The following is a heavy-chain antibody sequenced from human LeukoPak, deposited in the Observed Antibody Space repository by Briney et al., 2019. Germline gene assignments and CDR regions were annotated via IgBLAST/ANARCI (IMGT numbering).Heavy chain of an antibody. D-gene: IGHD5-12*01. CDR2: ISAYNGNT. V-gene: IGHV1-18*04. CDR3: ARVRSWLRFHYYYYMDV. J-gene: IGHJ6*03. CDR1: GYTFTSYY. Sequence: ASVKVSCKASGYTFTSYYMHWVRQAPGQGLEWMGWISAYNGNTNYAQKLQGRVTMTTDTSTSTAYMELRSLRSDDTAVYYCARVRSWLRFHYYYYMDVWGKGTTVTVSS.